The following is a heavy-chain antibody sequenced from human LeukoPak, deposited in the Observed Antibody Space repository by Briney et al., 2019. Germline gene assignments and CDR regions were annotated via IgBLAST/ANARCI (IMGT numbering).Heavy chain of an antibody. D-gene: IGHD6-13*01. CDR3: ARGSGSSWYFYFDY. CDR1: GYSISSGYY. Sequence: SETLSLTCTVSGYSISSGYYWGWIRQPPGKGLEWIGSIYHSGSTYYNPSLKSRVTISVDTSKNQFPLKLSSVTAADTALYYCARGSGSSWYFYFDYWGQGTLVTVSS. CDR2: IYHSGST. V-gene: IGHV4-38-2*02. J-gene: IGHJ4*02.